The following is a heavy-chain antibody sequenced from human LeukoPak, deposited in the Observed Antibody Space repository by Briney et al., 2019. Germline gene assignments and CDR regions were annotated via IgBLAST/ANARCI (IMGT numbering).Heavy chain of an antibody. CDR3: ARLRYSYGFFDY. J-gene: IGHJ4*02. D-gene: IGHD5-18*01. V-gene: IGHV4-4*07. CDR1: GGSISSYY. Sequence: SETLSLTCTVSGGSISSYYWSWTRQPAGKGLEWIGRIYTSGSTNYNPSLKSRVTISVDTSKNQFSLKLSSVTAADTAVYYCARLRYSYGFFDYWGQGTLVTVSS. CDR2: IYTSGST.